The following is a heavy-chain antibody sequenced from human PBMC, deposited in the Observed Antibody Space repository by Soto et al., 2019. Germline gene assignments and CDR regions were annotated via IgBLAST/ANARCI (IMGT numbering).Heavy chain of an antibody. V-gene: IGHV3-23*01. CDR3: SKPAGFFGYYFFGIEV. J-gene: IGHJ6*01. D-gene: IGHD3-3*01. CDR1: ECAFISYA. CDR2: ISGSGCST. Sequence: PGGSLRLSCAASECAFISYAMSWDRQAPGKGLEWVSAISGSGCSTYYADSVQGRLTLTRDNSKSTLYLQMNSLGAEDTAVLFCSKPAGFFGYYFFGIEVLGQGTTVPGFS.